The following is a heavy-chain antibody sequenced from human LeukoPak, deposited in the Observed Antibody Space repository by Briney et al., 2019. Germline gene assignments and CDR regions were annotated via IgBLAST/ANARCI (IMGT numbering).Heavy chain of an antibody. CDR2: IYYSGST. J-gene: IGHJ4*02. CDR1: GGSISSSSYY. V-gene: IGHV4-39*07. Sequence: SETLSLTCTVSGGSISSSSYYWGWIRQPPGKGLEWIGSIYYSGSTYYNPSLKSRVTISVDTSKNQFSLKLSSVTAADTAVYYCAIEGIAAALGDYWGQGTLVTVS. D-gene: IGHD6-13*01. CDR3: AIEGIAAALGDY.